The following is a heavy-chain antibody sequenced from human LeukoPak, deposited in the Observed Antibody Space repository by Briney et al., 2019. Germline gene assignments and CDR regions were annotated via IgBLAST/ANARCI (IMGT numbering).Heavy chain of an antibody. CDR3: TRGLPTAMNGFDI. D-gene: IGHD2-2*01. CDR1: GDSVSSNSGA. J-gene: IGHJ3*02. Sequence: SQTLSLTCAISGDSVSSNSGAWNWLRQSPSRGLEWLGRTYYRSRWYYDYAVSVKSRITINSDTSKNQFSLHLKSVTPQDTAVYYCTRGLPTAMNGFDIWGQGTVVTVSS. V-gene: IGHV6-1*01. CDR2: TYYRSRWYY.